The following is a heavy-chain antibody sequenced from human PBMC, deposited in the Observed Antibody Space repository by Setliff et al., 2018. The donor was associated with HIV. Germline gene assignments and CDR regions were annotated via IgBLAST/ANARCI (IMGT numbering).Heavy chain of an antibody. J-gene: IGHJ5*02. V-gene: IGHV4-31*02. CDR3: ARDLTSNSNCFEP. CDR2: VYYTGKT. D-gene: IGHD4-4*01. CDR1: GGSLISGGYY. Sequence: PSETLSLTCRVSGGSLISGGYYWSWIRQHPGKGLEWIGYVYYTGKTSYNPSLESRISMSVDTSKNQFSLKLTSVTAADTAIYYCARDLTSNSNCFEPWGQGTQGTVSS.